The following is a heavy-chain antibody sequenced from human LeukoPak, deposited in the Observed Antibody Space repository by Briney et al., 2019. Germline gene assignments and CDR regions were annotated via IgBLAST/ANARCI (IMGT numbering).Heavy chain of an antibody. CDR1: GYTFTSYG. CDR3: ARGSESFDLEQYYYYGMDV. D-gene: IGHD3-10*01. V-gene: IGHV1-18*01. J-gene: IGHJ6*02. Sequence: GASVKVSCKASGYTFTSYGISWVRQAPGQGLEWMGWISAYNGNTNYAQKLQGRVTMTTDTSASTAYMELRSLRSDDTAVYYCARGSESFDLEQYYYYGMDVWGQGTTVTVSS. CDR2: ISAYNGNT.